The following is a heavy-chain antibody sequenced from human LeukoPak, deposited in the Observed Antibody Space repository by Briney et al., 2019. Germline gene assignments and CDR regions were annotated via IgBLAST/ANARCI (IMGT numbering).Heavy chain of an antibody. CDR1: GLTFSTSG. Sequence: MSGGSLRLSCTASGLTFSTSGFNWVRQAPGKGLEWVASIGPTGSDRYHADSIKGRFTISRDNANNFLYLQMNSRRAEDTAVYYCATETNGRHYDYWGQGTLLTVSS. CDR2: IGPTGSDR. V-gene: IGHV3-21*06. CDR3: ATETNGRHYDY. D-gene: IGHD1-14*01. J-gene: IGHJ4*02.